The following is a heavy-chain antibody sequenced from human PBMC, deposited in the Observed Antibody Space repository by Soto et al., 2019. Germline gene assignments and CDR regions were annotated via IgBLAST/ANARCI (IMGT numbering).Heavy chain of an antibody. CDR1: GYTFTSYG. J-gene: IGHJ5*02. CDR3: ARDFTIFDSNWFDP. CDR2: ISSYNGNT. Sequence: QVQLVQSGAEVKKPGASVKVSCKASGYTFTSYGISWVRQAPGQGLEWMGWISSYNGNTNYAQNLQGRVTMTTDTSTSTDYMELRSLRSDDTAVYYCARDFTIFDSNWFDPWGQGTLVTVSS. D-gene: IGHD3-3*01. V-gene: IGHV1-18*04.